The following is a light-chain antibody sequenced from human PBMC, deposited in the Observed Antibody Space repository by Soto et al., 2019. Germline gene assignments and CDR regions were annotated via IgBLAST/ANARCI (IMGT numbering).Light chain of an antibody. Sequence: QSVLTQPPSVSAAPGQKVAISCSGSTSNIGNSYVSWYQQSPGTAPKLLIYDNNKRPSGIPDRFSGSKSGTSATLGITGLQTGDEADYYCGTWDSSLSAGVFGGGTKVTVL. CDR1: TSNIGNSY. J-gene: IGLJ2*01. CDR2: DNN. V-gene: IGLV1-51*01. CDR3: GTWDSSLSAGV.